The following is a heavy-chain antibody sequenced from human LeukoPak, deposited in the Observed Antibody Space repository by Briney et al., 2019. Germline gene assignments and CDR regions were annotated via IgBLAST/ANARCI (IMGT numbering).Heavy chain of an antibody. V-gene: IGHV4-59*08. CDR1: GGSISGYY. J-gene: IGHJ6*03. CDR2: MYYSGST. CDR3: ARQDYYYYMDV. Sequence: PETLSLTCTVSGGSISGYYWSWIRQPPGKGLEWIGYMYYSGSTKYNPSLKSRVTISVDTSKNQLSLKLSSVTAADTAVYYCARQDYYYYMDVWGKGTTVTVSS.